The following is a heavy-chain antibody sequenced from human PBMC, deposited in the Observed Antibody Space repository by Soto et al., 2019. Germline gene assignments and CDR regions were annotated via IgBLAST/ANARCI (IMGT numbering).Heavy chain of an antibody. V-gene: IGHV1-3*01. D-gene: IGHD1-26*01. CDR2: IHVGNGNI. Sequence: VQSGAEVTKPGASVKVSCKASGYTFTNYAMHWVRQAPGQRLEWMGWIHVGNGNIKYSQKLQGRFTITRDTSATTVYMELSSLRSEDAAVYYCARGAVSGKFDYWGQGTLVTVSS. CDR3: ARGAVSGKFDY. J-gene: IGHJ4*02. CDR1: GYTFTNYA.